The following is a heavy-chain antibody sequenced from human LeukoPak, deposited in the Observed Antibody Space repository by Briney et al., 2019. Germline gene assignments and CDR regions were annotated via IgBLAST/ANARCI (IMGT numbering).Heavy chain of an antibody. J-gene: IGHJ4*02. D-gene: IGHD3-22*01. Sequence: ASVKVSCKASGYTFTGYYMHWVRQAPGQGLEWMGIINPSGGSTSYAQKFQGRVTMTRDMSTSTVYMELSSLRSEDTAVYYCARGSITMIVVDGDFDYWGQGTLVTVSS. CDR1: GYTFTGYY. V-gene: IGHV1-46*01. CDR2: INPSGGST. CDR3: ARGSITMIVVDGDFDY.